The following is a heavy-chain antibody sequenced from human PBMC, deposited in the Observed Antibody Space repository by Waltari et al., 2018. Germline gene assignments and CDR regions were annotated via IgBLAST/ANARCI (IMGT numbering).Heavy chain of an antibody. Sequence: GGDLVKPGGSLRLSCAASGFTFSDYYMSWIRQAPGKGLEWVSYISSSGSTIYYADSVKGRFTISRDNAKNSLYLQMNSLRAEDTAVYYCAREGIAAAGQHHYYYMDVWGKGTTVTVSS. D-gene: IGHD6-13*01. J-gene: IGHJ6*03. V-gene: IGHV3-11*01. CDR1: GFTFSDYY. CDR2: ISSSGSTI. CDR3: AREGIAAAGQHHYYYMDV.